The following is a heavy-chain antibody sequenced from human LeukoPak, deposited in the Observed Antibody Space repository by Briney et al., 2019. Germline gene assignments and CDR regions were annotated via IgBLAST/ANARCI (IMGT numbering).Heavy chain of an antibody. J-gene: IGHJ4*02. CDR1: GYSFTSYW. CDR3: ARRGRSKYYDSSGVGY. V-gene: IGHV5-51*01. Sequence: GESLKISCKGSGYSFTSYWIGWVRQMPGKGLEWMGIIYPGDSDTRYSPSFQGQVTISADKSISTAYLQWSSLKASDTAMYYCARRGRSKYYDSSGVGYWGQGTLVTVSS. CDR2: IYPGDSDT. D-gene: IGHD3-22*01.